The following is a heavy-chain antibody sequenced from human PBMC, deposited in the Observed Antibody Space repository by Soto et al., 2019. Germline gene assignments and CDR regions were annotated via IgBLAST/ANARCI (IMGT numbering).Heavy chain of an antibody. CDR1: GFTFSDCW. CDR3: ATDLNWCGT. Sequence: QLEESGGELVQPGGSLRLSCVVSGFTFSDCWLTWVRQAPGKGLECLANINPDGSETYYVESVKGRFTISRDNAKKSLLLQLNNLRVEGTPVYYCATDLNWCGTWGRGTMVTVSS. D-gene: IGHD1-26*01. CDR2: INPDGSET. J-gene: IGHJ3*01. V-gene: IGHV3-7*01.